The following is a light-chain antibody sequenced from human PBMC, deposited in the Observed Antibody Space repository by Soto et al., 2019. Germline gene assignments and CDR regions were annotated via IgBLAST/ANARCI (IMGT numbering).Light chain of an antibody. J-gene: IGLJ3*02. V-gene: IGLV8-61*01. CDR2: STN. CDR3: ALYMGSGIWV. Sequence: QTVVTQEPSFSVSPGRTVTLTCGLSSGSVSTSYYPSWYQQTPGQAPRTLIYSTNTRSSGVPDRFSGSILGNKAALTITGAQAYDESDYYCALYMGSGIWVFGGGTKLTVL. CDR1: SGSVSTSYY.